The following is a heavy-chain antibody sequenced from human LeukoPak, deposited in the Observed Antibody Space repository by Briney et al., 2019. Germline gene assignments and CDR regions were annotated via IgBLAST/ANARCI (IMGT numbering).Heavy chain of an antibody. CDR3: ARHNHDWGWDF. CDR2: IWPDGTIQ. D-gene: IGHD2-8*02. CDR1: GFIFSYYG. V-gene: IGHV3-33*01. Sequence: GRSLRLSCAASGFIFSYYGMHWVRQAPGKGLEWLAVIWPDGTIQYYADPVKGRFTISRDNSKNTLYLQLTGLRADGSAVYYCARHNHDWGWDFWGQGAQVTVSS. J-gene: IGHJ4*02.